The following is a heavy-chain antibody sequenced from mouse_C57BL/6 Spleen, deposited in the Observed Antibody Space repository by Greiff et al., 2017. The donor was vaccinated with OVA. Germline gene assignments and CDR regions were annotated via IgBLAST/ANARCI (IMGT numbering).Heavy chain of an antibody. D-gene: IGHD1-1*01. CDR2: ISYSGST. Sequence: EVKLVESGPGMVKPSQSLSLTCTVTGYSITSGYDWHWIRHFPGNKLEWMGYISYSGSTNYNPSLKSRISITHDTSKNHFFLKLNSVTTEDTATYYCARDLDYYGSSYGYFDVWGTGTTVTVSS. V-gene: IGHV3-1*01. J-gene: IGHJ1*03. CDR3: ARDLDYYGSSYGYFDV. CDR1: GYSITSGYD.